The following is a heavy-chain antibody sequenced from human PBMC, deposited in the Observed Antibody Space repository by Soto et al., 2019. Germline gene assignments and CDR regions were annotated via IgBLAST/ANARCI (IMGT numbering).Heavy chain of an antibody. CDR2: IKQDGSEK. V-gene: IGHV3-7*01. D-gene: IGHD6-19*01. CDR3: AREGPRRLSYYYYYMDV. CDR1: GFTFSSYW. J-gene: IGHJ6*03. Sequence: EVQLVESGGGLVQPGGSLRLSCAASGFTFSSYWMSWVRQAPGKGLEWVANIKQDGSEKYYADSVKGRFTISRDNAKNSLYLQMNSLRAEDTAVYYCAREGPRRLSYYYYYMDVWGKGTTVTVSS.